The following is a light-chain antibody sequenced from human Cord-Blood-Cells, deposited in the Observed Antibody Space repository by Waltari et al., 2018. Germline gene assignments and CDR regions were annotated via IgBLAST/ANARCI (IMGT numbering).Light chain of an antibody. J-gene: IGLJ3*02. Sequence: QTVVTQEPSLTVSPGGTVTLTCASSTGAVTSGYYPNWFQQKPGQAPRALIYSTSNKHPWTPARFSGSRLGGKAALTLSGVQPEDEAEYCCLLYYGGAQLVFGGGTKLTVL. CDR1: TGAVTSGYY. V-gene: IGLV7-43*01. CDR2: STS. CDR3: LLYYGGAQLV.